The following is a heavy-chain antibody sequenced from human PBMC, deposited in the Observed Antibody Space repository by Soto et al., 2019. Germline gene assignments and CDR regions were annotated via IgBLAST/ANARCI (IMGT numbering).Heavy chain of an antibody. Sequence: GGSLRLSCAASGFSFSDYTMNWVRQAPGKGLEWVSSISKGSDYIFYADKVKGRFTISRDNARNSLHLQMTSLRVEDTAVYYCAKDSGCVNNACAYDPWGQGTLATVSS. CDR3: AKDSGCVNNACAYDP. D-gene: IGHD1-20*01. CDR2: ISKGSDYI. V-gene: IGHV3-21*01. J-gene: IGHJ5*02. CDR1: GFSFSDYT.